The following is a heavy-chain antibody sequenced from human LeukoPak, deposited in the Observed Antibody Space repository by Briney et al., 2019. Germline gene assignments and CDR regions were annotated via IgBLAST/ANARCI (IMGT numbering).Heavy chain of an antibody. D-gene: IGHD3-16*02. CDR2: ISWNSGSI. CDR1: GFTFDDYA. CDR3: AKGLRVWGSYRPDAFDI. J-gene: IGHJ3*02. V-gene: IGHV3-9*03. Sequence: PGGSLRLSCAASGFTFDDYAMHWVRQAPGKGLEWVSGISWNSGSIGYADSVKGRFTISRDNAKNSLYLQMNSLRAEDMALYYCAKGLRVWGSYRPDAFDIWGQGTMVTVSP.